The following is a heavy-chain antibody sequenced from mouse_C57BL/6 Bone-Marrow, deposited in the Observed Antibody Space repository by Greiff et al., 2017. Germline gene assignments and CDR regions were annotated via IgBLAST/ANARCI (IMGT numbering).Heavy chain of an antibody. CDR1: GFNIKDDY. CDR2: IDPENGDT. Sequence: EVQLQQSGAELVRPGASVKLSCTASGFNIKDDYMHWVKQRPEQGLEWIGWIDPENGDTESASKFQGKATITADTSSNTAYLQLSSLTSEDTAVYYCTSYGSSYEAMDYWGQGTSVTVSS. D-gene: IGHD1-1*01. CDR3: TSYGSSYEAMDY. V-gene: IGHV14-4*01. J-gene: IGHJ4*01.